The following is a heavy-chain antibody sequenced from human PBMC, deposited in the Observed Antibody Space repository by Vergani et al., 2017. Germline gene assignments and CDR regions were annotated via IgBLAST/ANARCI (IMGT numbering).Heavy chain of an antibody. CDR2: IYYSGST. V-gene: IGHV4-31*03. Sequence: QVQLQESGPGLVKPSQTLSLTCTVSGGSISSGGYYWSWIRQHPGKGLEWIGYIYYSGSTYYNPSLKSRVTISVDTSKNQFSLKLSSVTAADTAVYYCAREVYDFWSGYYTEIVDYWGQGTLVTVSS. D-gene: IGHD3-3*01. CDR3: AREVYDFWSGYYTEIVDY. CDR1: GGSISSGGYY. J-gene: IGHJ4*02.